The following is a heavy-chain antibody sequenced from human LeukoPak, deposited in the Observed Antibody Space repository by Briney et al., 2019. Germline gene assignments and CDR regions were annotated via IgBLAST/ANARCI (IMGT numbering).Heavy chain of an antibody. V-gene: IGHV3-53*01. CDR2: IYSGGST. J-gene: IGHJ3*02. Sequence: GGSLRLSCTASGFTFNGYSMNWVRQAPGKGLEWVSVIYSGGSTYYADSVKGRFTISRDNSKNTLYLQMNSLRAEDTAVYYCAGGRGSLSVNIWGQGTMVTVSS. CDR1: GFTFNGYS. D-gene: IGHD3-16*01. CDR3: AGGRGSLSVNI.